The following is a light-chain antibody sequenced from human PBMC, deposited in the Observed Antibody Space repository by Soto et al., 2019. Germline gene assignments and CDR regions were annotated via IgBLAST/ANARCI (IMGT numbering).Light chain of an antibody. Sequence: QSALTQPPSVSGAPGQRVTISCTGSSSNIGAGYDVHWYQHLPGTAPKLLIYNNNNRPSGVPDRFSGSKSGTSASLAITGLQAEDEADYYCQSYDSSLSVWVFGGGTKVTVL. J-gene: IGLJ3*02. V-gene: IGLV1-40*01. CDR2: NNN. CDR1: SSNIGAGYD. CDR3: QSYDSSLSVWV.